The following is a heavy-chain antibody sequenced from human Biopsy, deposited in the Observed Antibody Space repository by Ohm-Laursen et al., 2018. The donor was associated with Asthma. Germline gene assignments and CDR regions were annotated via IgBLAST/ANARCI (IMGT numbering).Heavy chain of an antibody. J-gene: IGHJ4*02. Sequence: TLSLTCGVYGGSISSFYWSWIRQSPEKGLEWMGYVYWTGSTNYNPSLKSRVTMSVDTSKNRMFLELTSVTAADTAIYYCVRAVRNEQWLAPFDYWGRGKPVTVSS. CDR3: VRAVRNEQWLAPFDY. D-gene: IGHD6-19*01. CDR1: GGSISSFY. V-gene: IGHV4-59*01. CDR2: VYWTGST.